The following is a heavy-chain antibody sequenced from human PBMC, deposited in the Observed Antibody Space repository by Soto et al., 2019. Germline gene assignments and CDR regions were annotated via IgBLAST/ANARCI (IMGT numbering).Heavy chain of an antibody. D-gene: IGHD3-22*01. V-gene: IGHV3-30-3*01. J-gene: IGHJ6*02. Sequence: QVQLVESGGGVVQPGRSLRLSCAASGFTFSSYAMHWVRQAPGKGLEWVAVISYDGSNKYYADSVKGRFTISRDKSKNTLYLQMNSLRAEDTAVYYCARCYYDSSGYYYDYYYYGMDVWGQGTTVTVSS. CDR2: ISYDGSNK. CDR1: GFTFSSYA. CDR3: ARCYYDSSGYYYDYYYYGMDV.